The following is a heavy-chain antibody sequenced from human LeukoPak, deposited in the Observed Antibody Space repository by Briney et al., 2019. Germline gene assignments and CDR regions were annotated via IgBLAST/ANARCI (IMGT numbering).Heavy chain of an antibody. D-gene: IGHD3-10*01. V-gene: IGHV1-2*02. CDR3: ARGPGYYYGSGSAFFDY. CDR2: INPNSGGT. CDR1: GYTFTGYY. J-gene: IGHJ4*02. Sequence: ASVKVSCKASGYTFTGYYMHWVRQAPGQGLEWMGWINPNSGGTNYAQKFQGRVTMTRDTSISTAYMELSRLRSDDTAVYYCARGPGYYYGSGSAFFDYWGQGTLVTVSS.